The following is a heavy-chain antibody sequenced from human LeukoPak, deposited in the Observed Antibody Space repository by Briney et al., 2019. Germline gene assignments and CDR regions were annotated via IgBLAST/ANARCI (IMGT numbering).Heavy chain of an antibody. D-gene: IGHD5-12*01. CDR1: GGPFSSYA. Sequence: ASVKVSCKASGGPFSSYAISWVRQAPGQGLEWMGGIIPIFGTANYAQKFQGRVTITADASTSTAYMELSSLRAEDTAVYYCARVYSGYKINWFDPWGQGTLVTVSS. V-gene: IGHV1-69*13. CDR3: ARVYSGYKINWFDP. CDR2: IIPIFGTA. J-gene: IGHJ5*02.